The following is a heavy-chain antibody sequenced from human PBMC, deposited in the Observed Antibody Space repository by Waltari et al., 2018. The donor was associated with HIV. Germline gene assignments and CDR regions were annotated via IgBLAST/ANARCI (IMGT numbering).Heavy chain of an antibody. D-gene: IGHD3-10*01. CDR1: GGSLSRRNYF. J-gene: IGHJ6*02. Sequence: QLQMQESGPGLVKPSEPLSLTCTVSGGSLSRRNYFWGWIRQPPGKGLEWIGTLYYIGVTYYNPSLKSRVTISVDTSKNQFSVKLNSVTAADTAVYYCARGGGSGITPEMDVWGQGTTVTVSS. CDR3: ARGGGSGITPEMDV. CDR2: LYYIGVT. V-gene: IGHV4-39*01.